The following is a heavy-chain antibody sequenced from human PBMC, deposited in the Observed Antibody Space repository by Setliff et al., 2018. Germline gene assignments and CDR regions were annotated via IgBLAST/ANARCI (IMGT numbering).Heavy chain of an antibody. Sequence: PGGSLRLSCAASGFTFSDYSMNWVRQAPGKGLEWVSDISSSSSTIYYADSVKGRFTISRDNANSTLYLQMNSLRVEDTALYYCAKSSGSSSSTNLEYLGPGTLVTVSS. D-gene: IGHD6-6*01. V-gene: IGHV3-48*01. CDR1: GFTFSDYS. J-gene: IGHJ4*02. CDR2: ISSSSSTI. CDR3: AKSSGSSSSTNLEY.